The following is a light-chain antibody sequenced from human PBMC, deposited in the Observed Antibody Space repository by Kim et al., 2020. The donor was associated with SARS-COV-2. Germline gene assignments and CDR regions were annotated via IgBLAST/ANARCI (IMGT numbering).Light chain of an antibody. CDR2: DAS. CDR1: QDLRKY. V-gene: IGKV1-33*01. J-gene: IGKJ3*01. CDR3: QQYDNLLFT. Sequence: GDRVTITCQASQDLRKYLNWYQQKPGKAPKLLIYDASNLETGVPSRFSGSGSGTEFTFTISSLQPEDVATYYCQQYDNLLFTFGPGTTV.